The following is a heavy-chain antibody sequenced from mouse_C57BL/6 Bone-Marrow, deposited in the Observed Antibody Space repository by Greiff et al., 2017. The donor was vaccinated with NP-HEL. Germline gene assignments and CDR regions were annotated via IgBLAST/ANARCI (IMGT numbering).Heavy chain of an antibody. V-gene: IGHV7-1*01. J-gene: IGHJ3*01. Sequence: EVKVVESGGGLVQSGRSLRLSCATSGFTFSDFYMEWVRQAPGKGLEWIAASRNKANDYTTEYSASVKGRFIVSRDTSQSILYLQMNALRAEDTAIYYCARDYYGYGFWFAYWGQGTLVTVSA. CDR3: ARDYYGYGFWFAY. D-gene: IGHD2-2*01. CDR1: GFTFSDFY. CDR2: SRNKANDYTT.